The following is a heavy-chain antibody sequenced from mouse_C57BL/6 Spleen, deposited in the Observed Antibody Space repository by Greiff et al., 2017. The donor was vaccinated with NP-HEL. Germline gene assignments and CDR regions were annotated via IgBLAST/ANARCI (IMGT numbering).Heavy chain of an antibody. D-gene: IGHD1-1*01. J-gene: IGHJ2*01. Sequence: VQLKESGGGLVKPGGSLKLSCAASGFTFSSYAMSWVRQTPEKRLEWVATISDGGSYTYYPDNVKGRFTISRDNAKNNLYLQMSHLKSEDTAMYYCAREGRITTVVGFDYWGQGTTLTVSS. CDR1: GFTFSSYA. V-gene: IGHV5-4*01. CDR2: ISDGGSYT. CDR3: AREGRITTVVGFDY.